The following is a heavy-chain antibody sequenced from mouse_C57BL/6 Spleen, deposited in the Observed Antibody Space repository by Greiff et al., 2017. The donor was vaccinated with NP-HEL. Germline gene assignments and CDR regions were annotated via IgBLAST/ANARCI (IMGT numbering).Heavy chain of an antibody. Sequence: QVQLQQPGAELVMPGASVKLSCKASGYTFTSYWMHWVKQRPGQGLEWIGEIDPSDSYTNYNQKFKGKSTLTVDKSSSTAYMQLSSLTSEDSAVYYCARPSSSQASSFDYWGQGTTLTVSS. CDR1: GYTFTSYW. CDR3: ARPSSSQASSFDY. D-gene: IGHD1-1*01. CDR2: IDPSDSYT. J-gene: IGHJ2*01. V-gene: IGHV1-69*01.